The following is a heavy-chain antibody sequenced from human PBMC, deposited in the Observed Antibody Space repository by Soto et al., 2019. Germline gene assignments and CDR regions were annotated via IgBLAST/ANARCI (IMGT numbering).Heavy chain of an antibody. CDR2: INHSGST. D-gene: IGHD3-3*01. CDR1: GGSFSGYY. Sequence: SATLSLTCAVYGGSFSGYYWSWIRQPPGKGLEWLGEINHSGSTNYNPSLKSRVTISVDTSKNQFSLKLSSVTAADTAVYYCARGRRYYDFWSGYYKDYYYYGMDVWGQGTTVP. CDR3: ARGRRYYDFWSGYYKDYYYYGMDV. J-gene: IGHJ6*02. V-gene: IGHV4-34*01.